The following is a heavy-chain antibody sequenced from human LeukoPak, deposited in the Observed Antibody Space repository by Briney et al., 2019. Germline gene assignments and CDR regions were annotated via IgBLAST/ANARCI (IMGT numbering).Heavy chain of an antibody. CDR2: INAGNGNT. CDR3: ARHPYGPIDCMDV. CDR1: GYTFTIYA. J-gene: IGHJ6*03. Sequence: GASVKVSCKASGYTFTIYAMHWVRQAPGQGLEWMGWINAGNGNTKYSQKFQGRVTITRDTSASTAYMELSSLRSDDTAVYYCARHPYGPIDCMDVWGKGTTVTVSS. D-gene: IGHD3-10*01. V-gene: IGHV1-3*01.